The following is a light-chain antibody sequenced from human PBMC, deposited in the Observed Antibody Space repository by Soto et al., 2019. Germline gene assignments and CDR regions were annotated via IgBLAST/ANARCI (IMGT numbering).Light chain of an antibody. V-gene: IGKV3-15*01. CDR1: QNVNSN. CDR2: GAS. CDR3: QQYNNWPRT. J-gene: IGKJ2*01. Sequence: EIVMTQSPATLSVSPGERATLSCRASQNVNSNLAWYQQKPGQAPRLLISGASTRASGVPYRFSGSGSGTEFTLTISGLHSEDVAVYCCQQYNNWPRTFGQGTNLEI.